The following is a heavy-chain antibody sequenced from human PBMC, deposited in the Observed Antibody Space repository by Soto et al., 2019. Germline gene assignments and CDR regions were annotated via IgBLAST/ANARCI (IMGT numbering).Heavy chain of an antibody. Sequence: SETWSHPGAGNGGSLRRYSRSWIRRPPGQGLESIGEINHSGSTNYTPSLKGRVTISVDPFRKQFSLRLSTVTAADTAVYFCARAVGDVPVGWFDPWGRGTPVTVS. CDR1: GGSLRRYS. CDR3: ARAVGDVPVGWFDP. CDR2: INHSGST. J-gene: IGHJ5*02. D-gene: IGHD1-26*01. V-gene: IGHV4-34*01.